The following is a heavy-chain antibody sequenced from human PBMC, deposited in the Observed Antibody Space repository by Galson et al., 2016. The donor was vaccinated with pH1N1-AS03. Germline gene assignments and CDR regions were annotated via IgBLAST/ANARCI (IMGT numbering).Heavy chain of an antibody. D-gene: IGHD7-27*01. CDR2: MYPEDSDI. CDR1: GTSFSNCW. CDR3: ARPSPLGIPGRKGLYAFDF. J-gene: IGHJ3*01. Sequence: QSGAEVKKPGESLKISCMGSGTSFSNCWIGWVRQMPGKGLEWLGIMYPEDSDIRYSPSLRGQVTISADKSISTAYLQWTSLEASDSAIYFCARPSPLGIPGRKGLYAFDFWGQGTKVTVSS. V-gene: IGHV5-51*03.